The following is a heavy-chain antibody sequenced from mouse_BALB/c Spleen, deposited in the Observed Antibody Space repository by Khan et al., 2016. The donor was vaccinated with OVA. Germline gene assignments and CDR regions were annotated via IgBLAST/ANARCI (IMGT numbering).Heavy chain of an antibody. CDR1: GYTFTNYG. D-gene: IGHD1-1*01. Sequence: QIQLVQSGPELKKPGETVKISCKASGYTFTNYGMNWVKQAPGKGLKWMGWINTYTGEPTYADDFKGRFAFSLETSDSTAYLQINNLKNEDTATYVSAGPHYFSEVFVYWGQGTSVTVSS. V-gene: IGHV9-3-1*01. CDR3: AGPHYFSEVFVY. J-gene: IGHJ4*01. CDR2: INTYTGEP.